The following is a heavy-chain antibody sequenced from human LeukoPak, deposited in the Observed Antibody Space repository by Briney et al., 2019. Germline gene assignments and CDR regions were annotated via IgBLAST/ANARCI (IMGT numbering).Heavy chain of an antibody. D-gene: IGHD2-21*01. CDR2: IYTSGST. J-gene: IGHJ4*02. CDR3: ARDRYGGADY. V-gene: IGHV4-61*02. Sequence: SQTLSPTCTVSGGSISSGSYYWSWIRQPAGKGLEWIGRIYTSGSTNYNPSLKSRVTISVDTSKNQFSLKLSSVTAADTAVYYCARDRYGGADYWGQGTLVTVSS. CDR1: GGSISSGSYY.